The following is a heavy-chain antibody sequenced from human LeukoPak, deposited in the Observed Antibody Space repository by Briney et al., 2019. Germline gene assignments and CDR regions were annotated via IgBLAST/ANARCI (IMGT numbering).Heavy chain of an antibody. Sequence: PGGSLRLSCAASGFTFSSYSINWVRQAPGKGLEWVSSISSSSYIYYADSVKGRFTISRDNAKNSLHLQMNSLRAEDTAVYYCARGNRGDYDSSGYYLVTEYFQHWGQGTLVTVSS. CDR1: GFTFSSYS. J-gene: IGHJ1*01. CDR3: ARGNRGDYDSSGYYLVTEYFQH. CDR2: ISSSSYI. D-gene: IGHD3-22*01. V-gene: IGHV3-21*01.